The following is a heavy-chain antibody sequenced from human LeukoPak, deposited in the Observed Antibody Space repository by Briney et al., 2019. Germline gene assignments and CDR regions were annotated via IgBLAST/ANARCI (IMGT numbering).Heavy chain of an antibody. Sequence: SETLSLTCTVSGGSISSYYWSWIRQPAGKGLEWIGRIYTSGSTNYNPSLKSRVTMSVDTSKNQFSLKLSSVTAADTAVYYCARGGRDIVVVPAVYYYMDVWGKGTTVTVSS. CDR1: GGSISSYY. D-gene: IGHD2-2*01. CDR3: ARGGRDIVVVPAVYYYMDV. CDR2: IYTSGST. V-gene: IGHV4-4*07. J-gene: IGHJ6*03.